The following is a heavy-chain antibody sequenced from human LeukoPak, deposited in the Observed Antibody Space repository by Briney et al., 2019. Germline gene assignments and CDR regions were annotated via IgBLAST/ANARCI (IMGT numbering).Heavy chain of an antibody. V-gene: IGHV1-2*02. CDR3: ARVDSSSRSFDY. CDR1: GYTFTGYY. D-gene: IGHD6-6*01. CDR2: INPNSGGT. J-gene: IGHJ4*02. Sequence: ASVKVSCKASGYTFTGYYMHWVRQAPGQGLEWMGWINPNSGGTNYAQKFQGRVTMTRDTSISTAYMELSRLRSDDTAVYYCARVDSSSRSFDYWGQGTLVTVSS.